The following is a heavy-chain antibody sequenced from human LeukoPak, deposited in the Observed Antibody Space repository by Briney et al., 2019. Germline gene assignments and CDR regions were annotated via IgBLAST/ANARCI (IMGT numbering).Heavy chain of an antibody. CDR1: GFTFDDYA. V-gene: IGHV3-9*01. CDR3: AKKLFDCSSTSCYTWFDP. CDR2: ISWNSGSI. D-gene: IGHD2-2*02. Sequence: GRSLRLSCAASGFTFDDYAMHWVRQAPGKGLEWVSGISWNSGSIGYADSVKGRFTISRDNAKNSLYLQMNSLRAEDTAVYYCAKKLFDCSSTSCYTWFDPWGQGTLVTVSS. J-gene: IGHJ5*02.